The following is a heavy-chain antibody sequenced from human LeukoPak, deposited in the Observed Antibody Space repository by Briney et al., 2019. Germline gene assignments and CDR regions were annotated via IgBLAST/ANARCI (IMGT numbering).Heavy chain of an antibody. CDR2: IYYSGST. V-gene: IGHV4-39*07. J-gene: IGHJ4*02. D-gene: IGHD6-19*01. CDR1: GGSISSSSYY. CDR3: ARVRYSSGWSHDFSFDY. Sequence: NPSETLSLTCTVSGGSISSSSYYWGWIRQPPGKGLEWIGSIYYSGSTYYNPSPKSRVTISVDTSKNQFSLKLSSVTAADTAVYYCARVRYSSGWSHDFSFDYWGQGTLVTVSS.